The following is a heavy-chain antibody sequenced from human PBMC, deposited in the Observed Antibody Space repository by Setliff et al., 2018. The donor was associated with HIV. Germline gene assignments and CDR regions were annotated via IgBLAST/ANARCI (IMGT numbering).Heavy chain of an antibody. D-gene: IGHD3-10*02. V-gene: IGHV4-61*09. Sequence: PSETLSLTCAVYGGSVSSSSYYWTWIRQPAGKGLEWIGHLHSSGDAYYGPSLKSRVAMSLDTSKNQFPLRLNSVTAADTAVYYCARESPSMSLDAWGQGTLVTVSS. CDR1: GGSVSSSSYY. CDR3: ARESPSMSLDA. J-gene: IGHJ1*01. CDR2: LHSSGDA.